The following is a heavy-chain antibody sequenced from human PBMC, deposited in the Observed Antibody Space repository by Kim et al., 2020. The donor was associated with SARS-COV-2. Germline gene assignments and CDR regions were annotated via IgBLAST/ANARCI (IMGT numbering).Heavy chain of an antibody. V-gene: IGHV5-51*01. Sequence: YTPSSQGTVTISADKSISTAYLQWSTLKASDTAMYYCARLVGFGEPHIDYWGQGTLVTVSS. J-gene: IGHJ4*02. CDR3: ARLVGFGEPHIDY. D-gene: IGHD3-10*01.